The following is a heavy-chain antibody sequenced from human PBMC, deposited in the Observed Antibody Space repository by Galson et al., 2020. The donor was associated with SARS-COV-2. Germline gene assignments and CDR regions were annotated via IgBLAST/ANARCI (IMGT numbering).Heavy chain of an antibody. D-gene: IGHD6-19*01. J-gene: IGHJ6*02. CDR3: ARGDSRGWSPLGMDV. CDR1: GGTFSSYA. Sequence: SVKVSCKASGGTFSSYAISWVRQAPGQGLEWMGGIIPIFGTANYAQKFQGRVTNTADESTSTAYMELSSLRSEDTAVYYCARGDSRGWSPLGMDVWGQGTTVTVSS. CDR2: IIPIFGTA. V-gene: IGHV1-69*13.